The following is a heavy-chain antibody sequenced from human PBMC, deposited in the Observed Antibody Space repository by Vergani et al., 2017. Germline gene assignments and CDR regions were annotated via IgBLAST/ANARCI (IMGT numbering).Heavy chain of an antibody. CDR1: GYTFTSYG. V-gene: IGHV1-69*13. CDR3: ASSFRGTPPGYYMDV. D-gene: IGHD1-1*01. Sequence: QVQLVQSGAEVKKPGASVKVSCKASGYTFTSYGISWVRQAPGQGLEWMGGIIPIFGTANYAQKFQGRVTITADESTSTAYMELSSLRSEDTAVYYCASSFRGTPPGYYMDVWGKGTTVTVSS. J-gene: IGHJ6*03. CDR2: IIPIFGTA.